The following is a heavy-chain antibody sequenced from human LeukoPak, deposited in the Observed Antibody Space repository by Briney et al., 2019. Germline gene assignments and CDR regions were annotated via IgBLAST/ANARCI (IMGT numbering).Heavy chain of an antibody. CDR1: GGPIRSYL. Sequence: KPSETLSLTCTVFGGPIRSYLWSWIRQPPGKGLEWIGFISHGGDTKYNPSLKSRVTISVDTSKSQFSLKPSSVTAADTAVYYCARDGGEVGKTTWFDPWGQGTQVTVSP. V-gene: IGHV4-59*01. D-gene: IGHD1-26*01. CDR2: ISHGGDT. J-gene: IGHJ5*02. CDR3: ARDGGEVGKTTWFDP.